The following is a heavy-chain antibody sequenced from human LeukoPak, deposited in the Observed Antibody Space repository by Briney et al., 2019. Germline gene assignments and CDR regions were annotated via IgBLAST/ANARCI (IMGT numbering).Heavy chain of an antibody. Sequence: GASVKVSCKASGYTFTGYYMHWVRQAPGQGLEWMGWINPNSGGTNYAQKFQGRVTITTDESTSTAYMELSSLRSEDTAVYYCASSSGSLDLYYYYYMDVWGKGTTVTVSS. CDR1: GYTFTGYY. J-gene: IGHJ6*03. V-gene: IGHV1-2*02. D-gene: IGHD6-19*01. CDR2: INPNSGGT. CDR3: ASSSGSLDLYYYYYMDV.